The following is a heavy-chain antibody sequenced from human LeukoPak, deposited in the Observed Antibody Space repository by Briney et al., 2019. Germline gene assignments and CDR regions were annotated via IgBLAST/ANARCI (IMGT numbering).Heavy chain of an antibody. J-gene: IGHJ4*02. V-gene: IGHV1-2*02. CDR1: VYTFTVYY. CDR3: ARGPGITGPILG. CDR2: INPNSGGT. D-gene: IGHD1-7*01. Sequence: GPSVTVSFKASVYTFTVYYMHWVRQAPAQGLEWMGWINPNSGGTNYAQKFQSRVTMIRDTTISTPYTQLSRLRSDDTAVYYCARGPGITGPILGWGQGTLVTVSS.